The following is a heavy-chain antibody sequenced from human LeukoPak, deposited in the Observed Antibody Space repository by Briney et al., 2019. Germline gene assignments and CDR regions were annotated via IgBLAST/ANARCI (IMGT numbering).Heavy chain of an antibody. V-gene: IGHV1-2*02. D-gene: IGHD3-10*01. CDR2: INPNSGGT. CDR3: ARSTFSGSYYNGGHYFDY. J-gene: IGHJ4*02. CDR1: GYTFTGYY. Sequence: ASVKVSCKASGYTFTGYYMHWVRQAPGQGLEWVGWINPNSGGTNYAQKFQGRVTMTRDTSISTAYMELSRLRSDDTAVYYCARSTFSGSYYNGGHYFDYWGQGTLVTVSS.